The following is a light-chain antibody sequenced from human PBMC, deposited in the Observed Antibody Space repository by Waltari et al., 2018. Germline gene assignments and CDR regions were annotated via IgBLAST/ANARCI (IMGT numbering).Light chain of an antibody. J-gene: IGKJ1*01. CDR2: KAS. Sequence: DIQMTQSPSTLSASVGDRVTITCRASQSIRSWLAWYQQKPGKAPNLLIYKASSLESGVPSRFSGSGSGTEFTLTISSLQPDDFATYFCQHYNNYQWTFGQGTKVEIK. CDR1: QSIRSW. V-gene: IGKV1-5*03. CDR3: QHYNNYQWT.